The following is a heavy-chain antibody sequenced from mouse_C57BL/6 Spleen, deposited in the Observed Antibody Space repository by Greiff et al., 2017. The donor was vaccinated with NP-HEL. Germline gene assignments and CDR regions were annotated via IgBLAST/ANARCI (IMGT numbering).Heavy chain of an antibody. Sequence: EVQVVESGGGLVKPGGSLKLSCAASGFTFSSYTMSWVRQTPEKRLAWVATISGGGGNTSYPDGVIGRLTISRDNAKNTLYLQMSRLRSEDTAWYDGARMGQLRPMDYWGQGTSVTASS. CDR3: ARMGQLRPMDY. CDR1: GFTFSSYT. V-gene: IGHV5-9*01. CDR2: ISGGGGNT. J-gene: IGHJ4*01. D-gene: IGHD3-2*02.